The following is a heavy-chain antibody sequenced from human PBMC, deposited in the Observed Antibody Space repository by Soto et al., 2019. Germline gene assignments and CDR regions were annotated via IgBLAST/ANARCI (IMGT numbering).Heavy chain of an antibody. J-gene: IGHJ4*02. CDR2: TNSDGSTT. Sequence: EVQLVESGGGLIQPGGSLRLFCAASGFSFSSSWMHWVRQAPGKGLVWVSRTNSDGSTTNYADSVKGRFTISRDNAKNTLYLQMNSLRAEDTAVYYCARGPTGWYGYDYWGQGTLVTVSS. CDR1: GFSFSSSW. V-gene: IGHV3-74*01. D-gene: IGHD6-19*01. CDR3: ARGPTGWYGYDY.